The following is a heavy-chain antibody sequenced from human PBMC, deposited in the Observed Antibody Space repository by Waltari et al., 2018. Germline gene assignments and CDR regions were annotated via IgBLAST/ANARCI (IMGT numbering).Heavy chain of an antibody. Sequence: WVRQAPGKWLEWVSTISHSGDNTYFADSLRGRFTISRDNSKDTVYLQMNSLRPEDTALYYCAKAVYSSSWYNWFDPWGQGTLVTVSS. J-gene: IGHJ5*02. V-gene: IGHV3-23*01. D-gene: IGHD6-13*01. CDR2: ISHSGDNT. CDR3: AKAVYSSSWYNWFDP.